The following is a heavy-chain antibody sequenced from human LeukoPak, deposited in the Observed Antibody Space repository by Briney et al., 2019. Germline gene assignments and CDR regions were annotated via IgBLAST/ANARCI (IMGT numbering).Heavy chain of an antibody. CDR1: GFTFDDYA. D-gene: IGHD5-12*01. CDR2: INWNSDSI. V-gene: IGHV3-9*01. J-gene: IGHJ4*02. Sequence: GGSLRLSCAVSGFTFDDYAIHWVRQVPGKGLEWVSGINWNSDSIGYADSVKGRFTTSRDNAKNSLYLQMNSLRAEDTAFYYCAINGGGDSGYGNFDYWGQGTLVTVSS. CDR3: AINGGGDSGYGNFDY.